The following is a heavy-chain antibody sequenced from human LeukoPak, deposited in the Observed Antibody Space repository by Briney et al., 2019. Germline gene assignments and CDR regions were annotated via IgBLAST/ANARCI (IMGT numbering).Heavy chain of an antibody. D-gene: IGHD3-10*01. Sequence: GASVKVSCKASGYTFTSYYMHWVRQAPGQGLEWMGIINPSGGSTSYAQKFQGRVTMTRDTSTSTVYMELSSLRSEDTAVYYCARGIRVTMVRGAPHAYWGQGTLVTVSS. CDR3: ARGIRVTMVRGAPHAY. CDR2: INPSGGST. J-gene: IGHJ4*02. V-gene: IGHV1-46*01. CDR1: GYTFTSYY.